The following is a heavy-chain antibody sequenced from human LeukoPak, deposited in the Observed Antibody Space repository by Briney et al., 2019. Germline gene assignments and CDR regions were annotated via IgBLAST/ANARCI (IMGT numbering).Heavy chain of an antibody. CDR3: ARDLSGGKLRYFDWLPPDY. J-gene: IGHJ4*02. Sequence: ASVKVSCKASGYTFTNYYMHWVRQAPGQGLEWMGWINPNSGGTNYAQKFQGRVTMTRDTSISTAYMELSRLRSDDTAVYYCARDLSGGKLRYFDWLPPDYWGQGTLVTVSS. D-gene: IGHD3-9*01. V-gene: IGHV1-2*02. CDR1: GYTFTNYY. CDR2: INPNSGGT.